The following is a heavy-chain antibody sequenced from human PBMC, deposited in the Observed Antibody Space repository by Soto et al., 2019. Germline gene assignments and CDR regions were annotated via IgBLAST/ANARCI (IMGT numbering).Heavy chain of an antibody. D-gene: IGHD4-4*01. V-gene: IGHV4-39*01. CDR2: IYYSGST. J-gene: IGHJ6*04. CDR3: ARPATVPPSYGMDG. Sequence: QLQLQESGPGLVKPSETLSLTCTVSGGSISSSSYYWGWIRQPPGKGLEWIGSIYYSGSTYYNPSLKSRVTISVDTSKNQFSLKLCSVTAADTAVYYCARPATVPPSYGMDGWGKGTTVTVSS. CDR1: GGSISSSSYY.